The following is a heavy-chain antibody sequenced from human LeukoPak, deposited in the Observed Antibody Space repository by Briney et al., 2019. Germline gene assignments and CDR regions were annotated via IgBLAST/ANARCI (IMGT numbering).Heavy chain of an antibody. D-gene: IGHD3-10*01. J-gene: IGHJ4*02. V-gene: IGHV4-31*03. CDR3: ARVSGTMVPKADY. CDR2: IYYSGGT. CDR1: GGSISSGGYY. Sequence: PSETLSLTCTVSGGSISSGGYYWSWIRQHPGKGLEWIGYIYYSGGTYYNPSLKSRVTISVDTSKNQFSLKLSSVTAADTAVYYCARVSGTMVPKADYWGQGTLVTVSS.